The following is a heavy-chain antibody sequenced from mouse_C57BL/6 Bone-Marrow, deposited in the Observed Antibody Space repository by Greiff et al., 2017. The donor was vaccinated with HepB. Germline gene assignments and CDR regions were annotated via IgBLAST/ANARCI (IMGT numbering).Heavy chain of an antibody. J-gene: IGHJ3*01. CDR1: GYTFTSYW. CDR2: IHPNSGST. D-gene: IGHD2-4*01. V-gene: IGHV1-64*01. CDR3: VYDYDRGPAY. Sequence: QVQLKQPGAELVKPGASVKLSCKASGYTFTSYWMHWVKQRPRQGLEWIGMIHPNSGSTNYNEKFKSKATLTVDKSSSTAYMQLSSLTSEDSAVYYCVYDYDRGPAYWGQGTLVTVSA.